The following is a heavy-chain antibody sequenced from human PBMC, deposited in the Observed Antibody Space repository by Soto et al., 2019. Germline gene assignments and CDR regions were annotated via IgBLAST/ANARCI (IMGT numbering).Heavy chain of an antibody. CDR1: GFTVSSNY. Sequence: EVQLVESGGGLIQPGGSLRLSCAASGFTVSSNYMGWVRQAPGKGLEYVSVVYSAGNTDSADSVKGRFTISRDSSEHTVFLQMASVPAEDTAAYFCAIAVGPSAGWAEYVQHLGQGTLVTVYS. D-gene: IGHD6-19*01. V-gene: IGHV3-53*01. CDR3: AIAVGPSAGWAEYVQH. J-gene: IGHJ1*01. CDR2: VYSAGNT.